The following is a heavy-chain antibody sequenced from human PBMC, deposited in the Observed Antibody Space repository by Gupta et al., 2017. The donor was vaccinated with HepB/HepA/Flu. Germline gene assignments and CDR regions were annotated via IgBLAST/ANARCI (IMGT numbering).Heavy chain of an antibody. V-gene: IGHV4-39*02. CDR2: IYYSGST. CDR3: AGDSNYVYRWFAP. D-gene: IGHD4-11*01. Sequence: QLQLQEAGPGLVKPSETRSLTCTVSGGSISSSSYYWGWIRQPPGKGLEWIGSIYYSGSTYYNPALKSRVTISVDTSKNQFSLKLSSVTAADTAVYYFAGDSNYVYRWFAPWGHATLVTVSS. J-gene: IGHJ5*02. CDR1: GGSISSSSYY.